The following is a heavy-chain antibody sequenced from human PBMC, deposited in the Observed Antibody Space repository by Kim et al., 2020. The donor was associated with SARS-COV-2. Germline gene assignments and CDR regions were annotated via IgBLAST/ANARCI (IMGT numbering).Heavy chain of an antibody. CDR1: GGSVSGHY. D-gene: IGHD3-10*01. J-gene: IGHJ5*01. CDR2: INYNGGT. V-gene: IGHV4-59*02. Sequence: SETLSLTCTVSGGSVSGHYWSWIRQPPGKGLEWIGYINYNGGTNSNPSLRSRVTISIDTSKNQFTLRLNSVTSADTARYYCSSDTLYDPSGSFEDYFDAWGQGTLVTVSS. CDR3: SSDTLYDPSGSFEDYFDA.